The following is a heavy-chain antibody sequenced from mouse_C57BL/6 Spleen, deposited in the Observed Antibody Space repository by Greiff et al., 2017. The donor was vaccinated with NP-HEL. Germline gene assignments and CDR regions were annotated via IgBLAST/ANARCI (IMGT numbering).Heavy chain of an antibody. CDR2: IRNKANGYTT. V-gene: IGHV7-3*01. CDR3: ASHYYYGSSFAY. D-gene: IGHD1-1*01. J-gene: IGHJ3*01. Sequence: EVKLVESGGGLVQPGGSLSLSCAASGFTFTDYYMSWVRQPPGKALEWLGFIRNKANGYTTEYSASVKGRFTISRDNSQSILYLQMNALRAEDSATYYCASHYYYGSSFAYWGQGTLVTVSA. CDR1: GFTFTDYY.